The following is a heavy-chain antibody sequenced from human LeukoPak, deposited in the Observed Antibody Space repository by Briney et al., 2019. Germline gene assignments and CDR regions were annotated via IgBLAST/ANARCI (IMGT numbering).Heavy chain of an antibody. CDR2: IYYSGST. D-gene: IGHD5-24*01. CDR1: GGSISSGDYY. CDR3: AGDGYNSFYFDY. Sequence: SQTLSLACTVSGGSISSGDYYWGWIRQPPGKGLEWIGSIYYSGSTYYNPSLKSRVTISVDTSKNQFSLKLSSVTAADTAVYYCAGDGYNSFYFDYWGQGTLVTVSS. J-gene: IGHJ4*02. V-gene: IGHV4-39*02.